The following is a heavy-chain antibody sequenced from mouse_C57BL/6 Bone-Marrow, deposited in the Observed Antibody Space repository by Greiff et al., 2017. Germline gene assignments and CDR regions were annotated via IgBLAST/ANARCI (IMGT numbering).Heavy chain of an antibody. Sequence: QVQLQQSGPELVKPGASVKLSCKASGYTFTSYEINWVKQRPGQGPEWIGWIYPRDGSTKYNEKFKGKATLTVDTSSSTAYMELHSLTSEDSAVYFCARDYGSSYWYFDVWGTGTTVTVSS. CDR1: GYTFTSYE. V-gene: IGHV1-85*01. J-gene: IGHJ1*03. CDR3: ARDYGSSYWYFDV. CDR2: IYPRDGST. D-gene: IGHD1-1*01.